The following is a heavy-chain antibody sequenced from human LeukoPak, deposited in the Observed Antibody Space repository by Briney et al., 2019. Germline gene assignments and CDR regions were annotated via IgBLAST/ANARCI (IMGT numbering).Heavy chain of an antibody. CDR3: ARDTYYYDSSYNWFDP. V-gene: IGHV4-4*02. CDR1: GGSISSSNW. CDR2: IYHSGST. Sequence: SGTLSLTCAVSGGSISSSNWWSWVRQPPGKGLEWIGEIYHSGSTNYNPSLKSRVTISVDKSKNQFSLKLSSVTAADTAVYYCARDTYYYDSSYNWFDPWGQGTLVTVSS. J-gene: IGHJ5*02. D-gene: IGHD3-22*01.